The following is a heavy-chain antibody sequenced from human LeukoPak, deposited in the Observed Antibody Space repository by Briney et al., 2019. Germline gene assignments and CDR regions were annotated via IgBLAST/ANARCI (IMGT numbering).Heavy chain of an antibody. CDR3: ARGGGGRNCSSTSCYRYDWFDP. V-gene: IGHV4-39*07. D-gene: IGHD2-2*01. CDR1: GGSISSSSYY. CDR2: IYYSGST. Sequence: PSETLSLTCTVSGGSISSSSYYWGWIRQPPGKGLEWNGSIYYSGSTYYNLSLKSRVTISVDTSKNQFSLKLSSVTAADTAVYYCARGGGGRNCSSTSCYRYDWFDPWGQGTLVTVSS. J-gene: IGHJ5*02.